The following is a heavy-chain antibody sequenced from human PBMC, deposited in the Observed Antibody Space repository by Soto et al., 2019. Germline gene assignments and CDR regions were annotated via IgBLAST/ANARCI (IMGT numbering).Heavy chain of an antibody. Sequence: PSETLSLTCTVSGGSISSSSYYWGWIRQPPGKGLEWIGYIYYSGSTYYNPSLKSRVTISVDTSKNQFSLKLSSVTAADTAVYYGARVWGGAFDIWGQGTMVTVSS. CDR1: GGSISSSSYY. CDR2: IYYSGST. CDR3: ARVWGGAFDI. J-gene: IGHJ3*02. V-gene: IGHV4-31*03. D-gene: IGHD3-10*01.